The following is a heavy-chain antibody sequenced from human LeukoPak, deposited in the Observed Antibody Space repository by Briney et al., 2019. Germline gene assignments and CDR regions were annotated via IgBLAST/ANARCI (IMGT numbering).Heavy chain of an antibody. Sequence: GGSLRLSCAASVFTLSSYSMRWVRQALRKGREWVSAISGSGDSTYYGDSVKGRFTISRDNSKNTLYLQMNSLRAEDTAVYYCAKTRPLDSSSWSHGDYWGQGTLVTVSS. V-gene: IGHV3-23*01. J-gene: IGHJ4*02. CDR3: AKTRPLDSSSWSHGDY. CDR1: VFTLSSYS. CDR2: ISGSGDST. D-gene: IGHD6-13*01.